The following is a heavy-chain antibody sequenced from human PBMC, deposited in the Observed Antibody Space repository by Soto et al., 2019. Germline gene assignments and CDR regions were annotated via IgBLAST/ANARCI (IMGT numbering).Heavy chain of an antibody. CDR1: DYTFNSYG. CDR2: LSGDSGDI. J-gene: IGHJ4*02. CDR3: AGSRGFGFDF. V-gene: IGHV1-18*01. D-gene: IGHD2-15*01. Sequence: QVQLVQSGDELKKPGASVKVSCKASDYTFNSYGISWVRKAPGQGLEWMGWLSGDSGDIKYAQKCQGRVTMTTDISTSTVYMELRSLSSDDTAVYFCAGSRGFGFDFWGQGTLVTVSS.